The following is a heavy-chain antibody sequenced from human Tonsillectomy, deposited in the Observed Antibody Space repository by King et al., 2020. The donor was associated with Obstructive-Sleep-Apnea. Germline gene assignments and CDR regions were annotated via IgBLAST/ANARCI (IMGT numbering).Heavy chain of an antibody. V-gene: IGHV1-46*01. Sequence: QVQLVESGAEVKKPGASVTVSCKASGYTFTSYYIHWVRQAPGQGLEWMGMINPSGGSTSYAQKFQGRVTMTRDTSTSTVYMELSSLRSEDTAVYYCARDGVGIYYDSSGYRAFDIWGQGTMVTVSS. CDR2: INPSGGST. D-gene: IGHD3-22*01. J-gene: IGHJ3*02. CDR3: ARDGVGIYYDSSGYRAFDI. CDR1: GYTFTSYY.